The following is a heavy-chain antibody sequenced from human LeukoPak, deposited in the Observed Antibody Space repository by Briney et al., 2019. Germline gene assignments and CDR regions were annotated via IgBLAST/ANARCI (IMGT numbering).Heavy chain of an antibody. V-gene: IGHV4-59*01. J-gene: IGHJ6*02. CDR3: ARDQLHDSGYYGMDV. CDR1: GGSISSYY. Sequence: SETLSLTCTVSGGSISSYYWSWIRQPPGKGLEWIGYIYYSGSTNYNPSLKSRVTISVDTSKNQFSLKLSSVTAADTAVYYCARDQLHDSGYYGMDVWGQGTTVTVSS. D-gene: IGHD3-16*01. CDR2: IYYSGST.